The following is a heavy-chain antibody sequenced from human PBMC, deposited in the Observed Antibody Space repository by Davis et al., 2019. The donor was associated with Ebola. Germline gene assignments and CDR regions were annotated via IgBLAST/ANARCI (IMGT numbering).Heavy chain of an antibody. CDR1: GFTFSSYG. CDR3: AKEEGSRGNWLAHFDY. V-gene: IGHV3-30*18. J-gene: IGHJ4*02. CDR2: ISSDGKTT. Sequence: PGGSLRLSCAASGFTFSSYGMHWVRQAPGKGLEWVAVISSDGKTTYYADSVKGRFSLSRDNRKNTMDLQMNSVRGEDTAVYYCAKEEGSRGNWLAHFDYWGQGALVTVSS. D-gene: IGHD1-20*01.